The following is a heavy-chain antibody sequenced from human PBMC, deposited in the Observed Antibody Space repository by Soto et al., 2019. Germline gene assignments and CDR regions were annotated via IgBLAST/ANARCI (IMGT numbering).Heavy chain of an antibody. CDR2: IIPIFGTA. Sequence: QVQLVQSGAEVKKPGSSVKVSCKASGGTLSSYAISWVRQAPGQGLEWMGGIIPIFGTANYAQKFQGRVTITADESTSTAYMELSSLRSEDTAVYYCARVEYSSGTDPYYFDYWGQGTLVTVSS. J-gene: IGHJ4*02. D-gene: IGHD6-19*01. CDR3: ARVEYSSGTDPYYFDY. V-gene: IGHV1-69*01. CDR1: GGTLSSYA.